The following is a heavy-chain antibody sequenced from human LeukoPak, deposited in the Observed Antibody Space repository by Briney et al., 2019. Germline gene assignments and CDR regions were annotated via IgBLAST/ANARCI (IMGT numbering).Heavy chain of an antibody. CDR2: ISAYNGNT. CDR3: ARDRSNYYDSSGYPSVY. D-gene: IGHD3-22*01. V-gene: IGHV1-18*01. Sequence: ASVKVSCKASGYTFTSYGISWVRQAPGQGLEWMGWISAYNGNTNYAQKLQGRVTMTTDTSTSTAYMELRSLRSDDTAVYCCARDRSNYYDSSGYPSVYWGQGTLVTVSS. J-gene: IGHJ4*02. CDR1: GYTFTSYG.